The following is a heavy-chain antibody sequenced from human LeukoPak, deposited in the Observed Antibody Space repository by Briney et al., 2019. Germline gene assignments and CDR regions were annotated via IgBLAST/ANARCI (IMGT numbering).Heavy chain of an antibody. CDR1: GYTFTSYD. D-gene: IGHD6-13*01. CDR3: ARADPYIAAAGGY. CDR2: MNPNSGNT. Sequence: ASVKVSCKASGYTFTSYDINWVRQATGQGLEWMGWMNPNSGNTGYAQKFQGRVTMTRNTSISTAYMELSSLRSEDTAVYYCARADPYIAAAGGYWGQGTLVTVSS. V-gene: IGHV1-8*01. J-gene: IGHJ4*02.